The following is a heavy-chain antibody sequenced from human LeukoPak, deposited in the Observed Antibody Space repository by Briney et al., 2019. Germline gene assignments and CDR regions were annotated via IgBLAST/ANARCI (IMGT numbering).Heavy chain of an antibody. CDR1: GGSISSSNW. D-gene: IGHD5-12*01. J-gene: IGHJ4*02. Sequence: PSGTLSLTCAVSGGSISSSNWWSWVRQPPGKGLEWIGEIYHSGSTNYNPSLKSRVTISVDKSKNQFSLKLSSVTAADTAVYYCARDRGLRLLGSGAQRGYYFDYWGQGTLVTVSS. CDR2: IYHSGST. CDR3: ARDRGLRLLGSGAQRGYYFDY. V-gene: IGHV4-4*02.